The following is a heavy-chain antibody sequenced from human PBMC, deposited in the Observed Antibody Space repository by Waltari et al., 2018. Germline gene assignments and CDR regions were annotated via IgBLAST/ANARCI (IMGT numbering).Heavy chain of an antibody. D-gene: IGHD3-3*01. J-gene: IGHJ4*02. CDR2: IRSKAYGGTT. CDR1: GFTFGDYA. Sequence: EVQLVESGGGLVQPGRSLRLSCTASGFTFGDYAMRWFSQAPGKGLEWVGFIRSKAYGGTTEYAASVKGRFTISRDDSKSIAYLQMNSLKTEDTAVYYCTTYYDFWSGYPQGIDYWGQGTLVTVSS. CDR3: TTYYDFWSGYPQGIDY. V-gene: IGHV3-49*03.